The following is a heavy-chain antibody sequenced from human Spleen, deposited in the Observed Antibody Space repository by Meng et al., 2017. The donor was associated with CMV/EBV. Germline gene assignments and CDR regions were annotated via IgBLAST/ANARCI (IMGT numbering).Heavy chain of an antibody. CDR1: GFAFSNYA. CDR2: ISGSGDIM. V-gene: IGHV3-23*01. D-gene: IGHD3-22*01. Sequence: GESLKISCAASGFAFSNYAMSWVRQAPGKGLVWVSDISGSGDIMYYAESVKGRFTISRDKSKNTLYLQMNSLRVEDTAVYYCAKGKDSSGDWPRGEASDSWGQGTMVTVSS. CDR3: AKGKDSSGDWPRGEASDS. J-gene: IGHJ3*02.